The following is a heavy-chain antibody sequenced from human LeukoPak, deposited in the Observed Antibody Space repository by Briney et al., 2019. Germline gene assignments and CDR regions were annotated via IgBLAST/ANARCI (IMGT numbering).Heavy chain of an antibody. Sequence: PSETLSLTCTVSGYSISSGYYWGWIRQPPGKGLEWIGSIYDSGSTYYNPSLKSRVTISVDTSKNQFSLKLSSVTAADTAVSYCERPPHKLAQMDVWGKGTTVTISS. V-gene: IGHV4-38-2*02. CDR3: ERPPHKLAQMDV. CDR1: GYSISSGYY. CDR2: IYDSGST. D-gene: IGHD1-1*01. J-gene: IGHJ6*04.